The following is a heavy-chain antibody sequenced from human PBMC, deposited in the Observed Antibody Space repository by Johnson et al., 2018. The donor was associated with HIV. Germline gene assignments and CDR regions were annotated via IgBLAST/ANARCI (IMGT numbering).Heavy chain of an antibody. D-gene: IGHD4-23*01. Sequence: QLVESGGGLVKPGGSLRLSCAASGFTFSDYYMSWIRQAPGKGLEWVSYISSSGSTIYYADSVQGRFTISRDNAKNSLYLQMSSLRAEDTTIYYCARALRWPNAFDIWGQGTLVTVSS. CDR3: ARALRWPNAFDI. V-gene: IGHV3-11*04. CDR2: ISSSGSTI. J-gene: IGHJ3*02. CDR1: GFTFSDYY.